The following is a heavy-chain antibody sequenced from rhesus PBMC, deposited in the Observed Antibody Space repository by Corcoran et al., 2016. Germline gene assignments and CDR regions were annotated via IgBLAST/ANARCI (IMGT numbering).Heavy chain of an antibody. CDR1: GDSISRNY. CDR3: VRSSNPNDEFAY. J-gene: IGHJ4*01. CDR2: SYGSAGKT. D-gene: IGHD1-14*01. V-gene: IGHV4S2*01. Sequence: QVQLQESGPGLVKPSETLPLTCAVSGDSISRNYWNWLRQAPGKGLEWIGRSYGSAGKTDYNPSLKSRLTISRDTSKNQFSLKVTSVTAADTAVYYCVRSSNPNDEFAYWGQGILVTVSS.